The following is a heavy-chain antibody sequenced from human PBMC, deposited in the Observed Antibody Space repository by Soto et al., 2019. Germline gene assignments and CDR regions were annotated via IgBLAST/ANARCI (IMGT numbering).Heavy chain of an antibody. CDR2: IYYSGST. V-gene: IGHV4-39*01. J-gene: IGHJ4*02. Sequence: QLQLQESGPGLVKPSETLSLTCTVSGGSISSSSYYWGWIRQPPGKGLEWIGSIYYSGSTYYNPSLKSRVTISVDTSKNQFSLKLSSVTAADTAVYYCARIGRRIAARPSDYWGQGTLVTVSS. CDR3: ARIGRRIAARPSDY. D-gene: IGHD6-6*01. CDR1: GGSISSSSYY.